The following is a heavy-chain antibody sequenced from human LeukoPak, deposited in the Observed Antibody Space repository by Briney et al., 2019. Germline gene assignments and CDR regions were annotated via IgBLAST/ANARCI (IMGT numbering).Heavy chain of an antibody. V-gene: IGHV3-64*01. J-gene: IGHJ6*03. D-gene: IGHD3-3*02. Sequence: GGSLRLSCAASGFTFSSYAMHWVRQAPGKGLEYVSAISSNGGRTYYANSVKGRFTISRDNSKNTLYLQMGSLRAEDMAVYYCARVLDSYYYYVYMDVWGKGTTVTVSS. CDR1: GFTFSSYA. CDR3: ARVLDSYYYYVYMDV. CDR2: ISSNGGRT.